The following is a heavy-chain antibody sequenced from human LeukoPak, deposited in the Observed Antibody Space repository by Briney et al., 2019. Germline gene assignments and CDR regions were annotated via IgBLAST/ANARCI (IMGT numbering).Heavy chain of an antibody. CDR3: STSPSFGSSWYQFNY. D-gene: IGHD6-13*01. J-gene: IGHJ4*02. CDR1: GFTFSSYA. V-gene: IGHV3-23*01. CDR2: ISGSGGST. Sequence: HPGGSLRLSCAASGFTFSSYAMSWVRQAPGKGLEWVSAISGSGGSTYYADSVKGRFTISRDNSKNTLYLQMNSLRAEDTAVYYCSTSPSFGSSWYQFNYWGQGTLVTVSS.